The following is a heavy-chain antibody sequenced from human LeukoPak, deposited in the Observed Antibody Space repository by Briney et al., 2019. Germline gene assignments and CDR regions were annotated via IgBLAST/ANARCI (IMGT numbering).Heavy chain of an antibody. CDR1: GGSISSSSYY. J-gene: IGHJ4*02. V-gene: IGHV4-39*01. CDR3: ARQRGSGWYPGDFDY. D-gene: IGHD6-19*01. Sequence: PSETLFLTCTVSGGSISSSSYYWGWIRQPSGKGLEWIGSIYYSGSTYYNPSLKSRVTISVDTSKNQFSLKPSSVTAADTAVYYCARQRGSGWYPGDFDYWGQGTLVTVSS. CDR2: IYYSGST.